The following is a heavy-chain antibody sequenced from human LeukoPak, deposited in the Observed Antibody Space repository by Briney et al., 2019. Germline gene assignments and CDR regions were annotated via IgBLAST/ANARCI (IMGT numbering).Heavy chain of an antibody. CDR2: INSDGSIT. Sequence: GGSLRLSCAASGFTFTTNWMPWVRKAPGKGLEWVSSINSDGSITSYADSVKGRFTISRDNAKNTLYLQMSSLRAEDTAVYYCARDAVDTANAVWGQGTTVTVSS. CDR3: ARDAVDTANAV. J-gene: IGHJ6*02. V-gene: IGHV3-74*01. D-gene: IGHD5-18*01. CDR1: GFTFTTNW.